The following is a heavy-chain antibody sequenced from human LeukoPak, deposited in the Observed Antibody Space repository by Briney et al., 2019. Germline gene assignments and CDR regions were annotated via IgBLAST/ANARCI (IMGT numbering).Heavy chain of an antibody. V-gene: IGHV3-64*04. CDR2: ISDSGGST. D-gene: IGHD6-13*01. J-gene: IGHJ4*02. CDR3: ARAIAGGSRNFDS. Sequence: GGSLRLSCSASGFPFSSYAMHWVRQAPGKGLEYVSAISDSGGSTYYADSVKGRFTVSRDNSKNTLYLQMSSLRADDTAVYYCARAIAGGSRNFDSWGQGTLVTVSS. CDR1: GFPFSSYA.